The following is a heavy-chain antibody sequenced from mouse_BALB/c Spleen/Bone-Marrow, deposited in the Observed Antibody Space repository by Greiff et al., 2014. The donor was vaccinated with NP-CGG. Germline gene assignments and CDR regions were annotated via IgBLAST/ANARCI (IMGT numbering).Heavy chain of an antibody. Sequence: DVHLVESGAELVKPGASVKLSCTASGFNIKDTYMHWVKQRPEQGLEWIGRIDPANGDTKYDPKFQGKATITADTSSNTAYLQLSSITSEDTGVYYCASMITDWYFDVWGAGTTVTVSS. D-gene: IGHD2-4*01. CDR2: IDPANGDT. CDR1: GFNIKDTY. CDR3: ASMITDWYFDV. V-gene: IGHV14-3*02. J-gene: IGHJ1*01.